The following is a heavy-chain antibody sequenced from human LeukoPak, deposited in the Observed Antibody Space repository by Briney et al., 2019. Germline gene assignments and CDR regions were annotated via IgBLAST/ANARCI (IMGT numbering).Heavy chain of an antibody. D-gene: IGHD4-23*01. CDR3: ARIDLLGGKGDY. CDR2: IGSSGSTI. CDR1: GFTFSSYE. Sequence: GGSLRLSCAASGFTFSSYEMNWVRQAPGKGLEWVSCIGSSGSTIYYADSVKGRFTISRDNGKNSLSLQMNSLRAEDTAVYYCARIDLLGGKGDYWGQGTLVTVSS. V-gene: IGHV3-48*03. J-gene: IGHJ4*02.